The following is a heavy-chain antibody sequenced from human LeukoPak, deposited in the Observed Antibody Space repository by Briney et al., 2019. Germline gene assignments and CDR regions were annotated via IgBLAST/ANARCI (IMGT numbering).Heavy chain of an antibody. V-gene: IGHV3-7*01. CDR3: ARDKERGDSYFNY. CDR2: IKQDGSEK. J-gene: IGHJ4*02. D-gene: IGHD3-10*01. CDR1: GFTISSYW. Sequence: GGSLRLSCAASGFTISSYWMSWVRQAPGKGLEWVANIKQDGSEKYFLDSVKGRFTISRDNAKNSLYLQMNSLRAEDTAVYYCARDKERGDSYFNYWGEGTLVAVSS.